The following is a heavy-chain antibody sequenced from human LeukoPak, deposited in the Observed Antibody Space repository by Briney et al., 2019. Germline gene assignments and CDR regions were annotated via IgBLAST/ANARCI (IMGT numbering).Heavy chain of an antibody. J-gene: IGHJ5*02. CDR1: GGTFSSYA. Sequence: SAKVSCKASGGTFSSYAISWVRQAPGQGLEWMGGIIPIFGTANYAQKFQGRVTITADKSTSTAYMELSSLRSEDTAVYYCARGNLDLYDYVWGSYPDWFDPWGQGTLVTVSS. D-gene: IGHD3-16*02. V-gene: IGHV1-69*06. CDR2: IIPIFGTA. CDR3: ARGNLDLYDYVWGSYPDWFDP.